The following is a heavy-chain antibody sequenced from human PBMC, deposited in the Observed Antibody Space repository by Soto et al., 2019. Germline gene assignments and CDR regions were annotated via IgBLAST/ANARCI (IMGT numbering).Heavy chain of an antibody. CDR1: GGTFSSYA. Sequence: SVKVSCKASGGTFSSYAISWVRQAPGQGLEWMGGILPIFGTANYAQKFQGRVTITADESTSTAYMELSSLRSEDTAVYYCAKEDDMVRGVIIGVFDYWGQGTLVTVSS. CDR3: AKEDDMVRGVIIGVFDY. D-gene: IGHD3-10*01. J-gene: IGHJ4*02. V-gene: IGHV1-69*13. CDR2: ILPIFGTA.